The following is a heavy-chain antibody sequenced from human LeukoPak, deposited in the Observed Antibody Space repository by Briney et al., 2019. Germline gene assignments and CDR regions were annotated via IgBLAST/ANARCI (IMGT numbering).Heavy chain of an antibody. V-gene: IGHV3-15*01. Sequence: ETGGSLRLSCAASGFTFNNAWMSWVRQAPGKALEWVGRIKSNPDGGTTEYAAPVKGRFTISRDDSKKTLYLQMSSLKPEDTAVYYCGGSIVGENAEYFQHWGQGTLVTVSS. D-gene: IGHD1-26*01. CDR3: GGSIVGENAEYFQH. CDR1: GFTFNNAW. J-gene: IGHJ1*01. CDR2: IKSNPDGGTT.